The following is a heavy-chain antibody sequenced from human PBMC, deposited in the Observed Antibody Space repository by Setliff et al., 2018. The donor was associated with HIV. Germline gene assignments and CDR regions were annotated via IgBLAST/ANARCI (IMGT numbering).Heavy chain of an antibody. J-gene: IGHJ4*02. Sequence: NPSETLSLTCTVSGDSISRYYWSWIRQPPGKGLEWIGYIYYSGSSNYNPSLKSRVTISVNTSKNQFSLKLSSVTAADTAVYYCARDLSSGWYFDYWGQGTLVTVSS. CDR2: IYYSGSS. V-gene: IGHV4-59*01. D-gene: IGHD6-19*01. CDR3: ARDLSSGWYFDY. CDR1: GDSISRYY.